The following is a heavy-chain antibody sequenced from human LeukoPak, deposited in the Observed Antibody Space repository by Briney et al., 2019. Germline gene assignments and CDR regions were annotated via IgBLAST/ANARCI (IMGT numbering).Heavy chain of an antibody. Sequence: SETLSLTCTVSGGSISSSSYYWSWIRQSPGKGLEWIGYIFYSGISNYNPSLKSRVTVSVDTSKNQVSLKLRSVTAADTAVYYCAGLFSGYDPFDYWGQGTLVTVSS. CDR3: AGLFSGYDPFDY. J-gene: IGHJ4*02. CDR2: IFYSGIS. CDR1: GGSISSSSYY. V-gene: IGHV4-61*01. D-gene: IGHD5-12*01.